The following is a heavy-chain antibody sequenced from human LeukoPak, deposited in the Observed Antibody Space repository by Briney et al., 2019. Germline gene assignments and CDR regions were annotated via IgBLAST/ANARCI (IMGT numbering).Heavy chain of an antibody. Sequence: SVKVSCKASGGTFISYAISWVRQAPGQGLEWMGGIIPIFGTANYAQKFQGRVTITADESTSTAYMELSSLRSEDTAVYYCASGDLGYCSGGSCYGVFDYWGQGTLVTVSS. CDR1: GGTFISYA. V-gene: IGHV1-69*13. CDR2: IIPIFGTA. J-gene: IGHJ4*02. CDR3: ASGDLGYCSGGSCYGVFDY. D-gene: IGHD2-15*01.